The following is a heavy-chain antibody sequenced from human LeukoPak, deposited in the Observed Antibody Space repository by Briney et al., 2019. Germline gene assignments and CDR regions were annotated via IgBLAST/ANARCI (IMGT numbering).Heavy chain of an antibody. V-gene: IGHV3-23*01. CDR2: IGGGNEYT. CDR3: ARVGEGAAKD. D-gene: IGHD1-26*01. CDR1: GFTFSNYA. Sequence: PWGSLRLSCAASGFTFSNYAMSWVRQAPGEGLEWVSAIGGGNEYTYYVDSVKGRFTISRDNSKNTLYLQMNSLRAEDTAVYYCARVGEGAAKDWGQGTLVTVSS. J-gene: IGHJ4*02.